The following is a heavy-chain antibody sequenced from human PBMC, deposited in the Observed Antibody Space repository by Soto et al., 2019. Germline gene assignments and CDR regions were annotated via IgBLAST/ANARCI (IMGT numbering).Heavy chain of an antibody. CDR3: AKNRGAFLRDGLDY. CDR1: GFTFSNYW. D-gene: IGHD1-1*01. V-gene: IGHV3-74*01. CDR2: IAADGSNT. Sequence: EVQLVESGGGLVQPGGSLRISCAASGFTFSNYWMYWVRKVPGKGLVWVSRIAADGSNTAYADSVEGRFSIARDNAKNTLSLQMNSLRPDATAIYYCAKNRGAFLRDGLDYWGQGTLVTVSS. J-gene: IGHJ1*01.